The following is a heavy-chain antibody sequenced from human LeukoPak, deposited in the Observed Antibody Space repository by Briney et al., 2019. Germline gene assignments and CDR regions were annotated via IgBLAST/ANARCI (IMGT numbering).Heavy chain of an antibody. D-gene: IGHD6-19*01. CDR3: ASPNSMAGTHHFHY. V-gene: IGHV3-23*01. CDR1: INLSRYC. CDR2: ISSSGGST. J-gene: IGHJ4*02. Sequence: GALKLSCGGSWINLSRYCMSWVRPAPGEGAEWGSTISSSGGSTYYADSVKGRFTISRDNSKNTLYLQMDSLRAEDTAVYYCASPNSMAGTHHFHYWGQGTLVTVSS.